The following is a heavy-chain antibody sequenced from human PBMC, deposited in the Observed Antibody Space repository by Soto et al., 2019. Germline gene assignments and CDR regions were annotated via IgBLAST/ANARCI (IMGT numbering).Heavy chain of an antibody. D-gene: IGHD2-15*01. J-gene: IGHJ3*02. V-gene: IGHV3-30-3*01. CDR3: VSGGVGVNDAFYI. CDR2: IAFTGTNI. CDR1: GFTLSNYT. Sequence: LVQSGGGVVQPGGSLRLSCAASGFTLSNYTMHWVRQAPDKGLEWVAVIAFTGTNIYYAEFVKGRFSVFRDSSTNSLHLQLNILTVDDAALYFCVSGGVGVNDAFYIWCLGTTVAVSA.